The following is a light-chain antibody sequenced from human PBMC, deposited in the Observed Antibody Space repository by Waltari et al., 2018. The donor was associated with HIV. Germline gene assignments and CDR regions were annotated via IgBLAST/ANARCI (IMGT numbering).Light chain of an antibody. J-gene: IGLJ2*01. Sequence: SSALTQAPSVSVSPGQTASTPCSGHELANQYVHWYQEKAGQAPVLVIFRDSERPLGIPERISGSRSGILATLTISGVLAEDEADYYCQSAATSGTSVVFGGGTKLTVL. V-gene: IGLV3-25*03. CDR3: QSAATSGTSVV. CDR1: ELANQY. CDR2: RDS.